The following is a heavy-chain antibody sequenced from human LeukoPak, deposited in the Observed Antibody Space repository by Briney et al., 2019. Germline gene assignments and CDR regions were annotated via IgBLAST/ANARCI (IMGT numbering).Heavy chain of an antibody. CDR2: IKSKTDGGTT. V-gene: IGHV3-15*01. D-gene: IGHD3-22*01. J-gene: IGHJ4*02. CDR3: TTEGTDYYDSSGYLNDY. Sequence: TWIRQPAGKGLEWVGRIKSKTDGGTTDYAAPVKGRFTISRDDSKNTLYLQMNSLKTEDTAVYYCTTEGTDYYDSSGYLNDYWGQGTLVSVSS.